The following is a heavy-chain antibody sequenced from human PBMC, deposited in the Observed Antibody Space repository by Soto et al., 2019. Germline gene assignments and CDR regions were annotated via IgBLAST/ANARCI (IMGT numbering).Heavy chain of an antibody. Sequence: EAQLVESGGGFVQPGRSLRLSCAGSGFIFDDFAIHWVRQAPGKGLEWVSGISWNSDSIGYADSVKGRFTISRDNAKIALYLQMNSLRVEDTALYYCTKVGGLYNFWSGPLHFDLRGQGTVVTVSS. CDR3: TKVGGLYNFWSGPLHFDL. J-gene: IGHJ4*02. CDR2: ISWNSDSI. CDR1: GFIFDDFA. D-gene: IGHD3-3*01. V-gene: IGHV3-9*01.